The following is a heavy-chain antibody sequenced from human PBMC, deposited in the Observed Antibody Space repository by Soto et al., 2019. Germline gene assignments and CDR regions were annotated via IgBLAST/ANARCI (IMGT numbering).Heavy chain of an antibody. CDR2: ISYDGSNK. V-gene: IGHV3-30-3*01. CDR1: GFTFSGYA. D-gene: IGHD3-22*01. CDR3: ARDPYYDSSGPPQH. Sequence: QVQLVESGGGVVQPGRSLRLSCAASGFTFSGYAMHWVRQAPGKGLEWVAVISYDGSNKYYADSVKGRFTISRDNSKNTLYLQMNSLRAEDTAVYYCARDPYYDSSGPPQHWGQGTLVTVSS. J-gene: IGHJ1*01.